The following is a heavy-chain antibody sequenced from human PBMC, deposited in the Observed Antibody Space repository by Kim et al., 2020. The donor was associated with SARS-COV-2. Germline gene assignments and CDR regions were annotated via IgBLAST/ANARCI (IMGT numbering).Heavy chain of an antibody. D-gene: IGHD5-12*01. J-gene: IGHJ4*02. CDR3: ARELVYSGDDLHGGLDY. V-gene: IGHV1-46*01. Sequence: FQGRVTMTREKSTSTVYMELSSLRSEDTAVYYCARELVYSGDDLHGGLDYWGQGTLVTVSS.